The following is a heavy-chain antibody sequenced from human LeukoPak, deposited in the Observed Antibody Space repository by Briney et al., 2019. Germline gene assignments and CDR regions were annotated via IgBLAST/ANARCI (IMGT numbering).Heavy chain of an antibody. J-gene: IGHJ4*02. CDR1: GFTFSSYG. Sequence: GGSLRLSCAASGFTFSSYGMHWVRQAPGKGLEWVAVISYDGSNKYYADSVKGRFTISRDNSKNTLYLQMNSLRAEDTAVYYCAILSGATNDHWGQGTLVTVSS. D-gene: IGHD1-26*01. CDR3: AILSGATNDH. V-gene: IGHV3-30*03. CDR2: ISYDGSNK.